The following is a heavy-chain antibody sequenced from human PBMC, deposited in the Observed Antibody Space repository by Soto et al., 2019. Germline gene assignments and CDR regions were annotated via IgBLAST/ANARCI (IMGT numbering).Heavy chain of an antibody. Sequence: DSLKVSCKTSGYTCTSYVISWVRQAPGQGLEWMGWISAYNGNTNYAQKLQGRVTMKTDTSTRTAYMELRSLRSDDTGVYYCARTDHRRYYSGMDVWGQGTPLPVSS. V-gene: IGHV1-18*04. J-gene: IGHJ6*02. CDR1: GYTCTSYV. CDR2: ISAYNGNT. CDR3: ARTDHRRYYSGMDV.